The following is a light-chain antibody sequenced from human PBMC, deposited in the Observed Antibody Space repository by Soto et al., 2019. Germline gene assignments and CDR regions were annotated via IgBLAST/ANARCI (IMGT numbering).Light chain of an antibody. CDR1: NIGSKS. CDR2: YDS. V-gene: IGLV3-21*04. Sequence: SYELTQPPSVSVAPGKTARITCGGNNIGSKSVHWYQQKAGQALILAMYYDSDRPSGIPERFSGSNSGNTATLTISTVEAGDEADYYCQVWDISSNHVVFGGGTKVTVL. CDR3: QVWDISSNHVV. J-gene: IGLJ2*01.